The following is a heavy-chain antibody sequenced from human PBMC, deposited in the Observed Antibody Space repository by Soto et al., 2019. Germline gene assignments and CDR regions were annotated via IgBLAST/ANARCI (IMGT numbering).Heavy chain of an antibody. CDR1: GVSISQYY. D-gene: IGHD3-10*01. Sequence: XETLSLTCGFSGVSISQYYWSCIRQPAGKGLEWIGRIYSGGSTNYNPSLESRVTMSVDTSKNQFSLKLSSVTAADTAVYYCARGTGGFGDFSLDYWGQGTLVTVSS. CDR3: ARGTGGFGDFSLDY. J-gene: IGHJ4*02. CDR2: IYSGGST. V-gene: IGHV4-4*07.